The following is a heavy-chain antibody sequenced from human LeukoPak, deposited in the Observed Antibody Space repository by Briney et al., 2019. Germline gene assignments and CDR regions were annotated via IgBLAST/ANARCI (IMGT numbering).Heavy chain of an antibody. V-gene: IGHV1-18*01. CDR1: GYTFNSYG. Sequence: ASVKVSCKASGYTFNSYGISWVRQAPGQGLEWMGWISAYNGNTNYAQKLQGRVTMTTDTSTSTAYMELRSLRSDDTAVYYCARDNSVGDIAWWFDPWGQGTLVTVSS. J-gene: IGHJ5*02. CDR2: ISAYNGNT. CDR3: ARDNSVGDIAWWFDP. D-gene: IGHD3-10*01.